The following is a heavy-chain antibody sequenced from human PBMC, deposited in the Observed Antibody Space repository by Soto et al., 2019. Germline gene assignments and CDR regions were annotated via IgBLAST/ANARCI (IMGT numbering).Heavy chain of an antibody. CDR2: IIPILGIA. CDR3: ARRDTASYYYYGMDV. D-gene: IGHD5-18*01. J-gene: IGHJ6*02. CDR1: GGTFSSYT. Sequence: ASVKVSCKASGGTFSSYTISWVRQAPGQGLEWMGRIIPILGIANYAQKFQGRVTITADKSTSTAYMELSSLRSEDTAVYYCARRDTASYYYYGMDVWGQGTTVTVSS. V-gene: IGHV1-69*02.